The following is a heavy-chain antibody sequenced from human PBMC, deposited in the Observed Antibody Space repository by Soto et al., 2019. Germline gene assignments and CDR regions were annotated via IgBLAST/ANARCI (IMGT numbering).Heavy chain of an antibody. Sequence: EVQLVESGGGVVRPGGSLRLSCAASGFTFDDYSMSWVRQAPGKGLEWVSGINWNGGSTGYADSVKGRFTISRDNAKNSLYLQMNSLRAEDTALYYCARNDYGDYRYYYYGMDVWGQGTTVTVSS. D-gene: IGHD4-17*01. J-gene: IGHJ6*02. CDR3: ARNDYGDYRYYYYGMDV. V-gene: IGHV3-20*04. CDR1: GFTFDDYS. CDR2: INWNGGST.